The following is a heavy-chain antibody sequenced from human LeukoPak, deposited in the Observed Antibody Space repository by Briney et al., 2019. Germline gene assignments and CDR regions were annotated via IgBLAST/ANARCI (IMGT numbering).Heavy chain of an antibody. V-gene: IGHV3-48*01. CDR2: ISSSSSTI. CDR1: GFTFSTYS. CDR3: ARGSTYYDSSGQVPFDY. Sequence: GGSLRLSCAASGFTFSTYSMNWVRQAPGKGLEWVSYISSSSSTIYYADSVKGRFTISRDNAKNSLYLQMNSLRAEDTAVYYCARGSTYYDSSGQVPFDYWGQGTLVTVYS. D-gene: IGHD3-22*01. J-gene: IGHJ4*02.